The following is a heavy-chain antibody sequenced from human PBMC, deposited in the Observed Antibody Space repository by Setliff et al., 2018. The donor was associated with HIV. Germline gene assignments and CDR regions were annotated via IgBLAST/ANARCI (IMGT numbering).Heavy chain of an antibody. CDR1: GGPISSSSYY. Sequence: PSETLSLTCTVSGGPISSSSYYWIWVRQPPGEGLEWIGNIYYSGSTYYNPSLKSRVTISVDTSKNQFSLKLSSVTAADTAVYYCARVHRRQLAHYYYYYMDVWGKGTTVTVSS. J-gene: IGHJ6*03. V-gene: IGHV4-39*07. D-gene: IGHD6-6*01. CDR3: ARVHRRQLAHYYYYYMDV. CDR2: IYYSGST.